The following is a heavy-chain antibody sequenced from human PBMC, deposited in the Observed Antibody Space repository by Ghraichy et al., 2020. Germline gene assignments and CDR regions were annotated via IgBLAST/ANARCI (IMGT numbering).Heavy chain of an antibody. CDR2: ISSSSSYI. CDR1: GFTFSSYS. J-gene: IGHJ4*02. D-gene: IGHD3-22*01. CDR3: ASHSRSDYYDSSGYSGNLDY. Sequence: GGSLRLSCAASGFTFSSYSMNWVRQAPGKGLEWVSSISSSSSYIYYADSVKGRFTISRDNAKNSLYLQMNSLRAEDTAVYYCASHSRSDYYDSSGYSGNLDYWGQGTLVTVSS. V-gene: IGHV3-21*01.